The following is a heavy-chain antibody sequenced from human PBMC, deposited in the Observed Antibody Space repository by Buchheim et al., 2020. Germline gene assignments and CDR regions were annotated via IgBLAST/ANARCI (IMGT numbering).Heavy chain of an antibody. Sequence: VQLVESGGALVQPGGSLRLSCVASMSTFSNSEMNWVRQTPGKGLEWIAYISSAGSKKDYADSVKGRFTISRDNAKSSLFLEMKSLGAEDTAIYYCAKSSGWFDSWGQGTL. D-gene: IGHD3-22*01. V-gene: IGHV3-48*03. CDR2: ISSAGSKK. J-gene: IGHJ5*01. CDR3: AKSSGWFDS. CDR1: MSTFSNSE.